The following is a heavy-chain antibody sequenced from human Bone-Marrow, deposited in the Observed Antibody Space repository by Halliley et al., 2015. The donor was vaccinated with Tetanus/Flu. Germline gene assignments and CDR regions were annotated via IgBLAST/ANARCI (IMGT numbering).Heavy chain of an antibody. V-gene: IGHV3-23*01. D-gene: IGHD5-18*01. CDR3: AKDLDTAMVNDAFDM. CDR2: ITGSGGST. Sequence: SLRLSCAASGFTFSSYAMSWVRQAPGKGLEWVSTITGSGGSTYYADSVKGRFTISRDNSKNTLYLQVNSLGADDTAVYYCAKDLDTAMVNDAFDMWGQGTMVTVSS. CDR1: GFTFSSYA. J-gene: IGHJ3*02.